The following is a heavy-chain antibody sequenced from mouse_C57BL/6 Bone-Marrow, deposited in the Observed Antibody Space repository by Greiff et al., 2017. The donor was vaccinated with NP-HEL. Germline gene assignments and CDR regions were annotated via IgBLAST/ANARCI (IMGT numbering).Heavy chain of an antibody. CDR3: ARDGYYGSSPAWFAY. Sequence: EVQLQQSGPELVKPGASVKISCKASGYSFTGYYMNWVKQSPEKSLEWIGAINPSTGGTTYNQKFKAKATLTVDKSSSTAYMQLKSLTSEDSAVYYCARDGYYGSSPAWFAYWGQGTLVTVSA. D-gene: IGHD1-1*01. J-gene: IGHJ3*01. CDR1: GYSFTGYY. V-gene: IGHV1-42*01. CDR2: INPSTGGT.